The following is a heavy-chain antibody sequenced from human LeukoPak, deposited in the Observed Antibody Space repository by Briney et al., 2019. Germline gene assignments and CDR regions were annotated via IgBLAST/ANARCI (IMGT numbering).Heavy chain of an antibody. V-gene: IGHV3-30*18. D-gene: IGHD3-10*01. CDR2: ISYDGSNK. J-gene: IGHJ5*02. CDR1: GFTFSSYG. Sequence: GGSLRLSCAASGFTFSSYGMHWVRQAPGKGLEWVAVISYDGSNKYYADSVKGRFTISRDNSKNTLYLQMNSLRAEDTAVYYCANFEEWWFDPWGQGTLVTVSS. CDR3: ANFEEWWFDP.